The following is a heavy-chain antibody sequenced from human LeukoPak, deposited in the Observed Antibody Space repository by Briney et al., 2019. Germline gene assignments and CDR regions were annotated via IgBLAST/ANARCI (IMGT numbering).Heavy chain of an antibody. CDR2: INPNSGGT. CDR3: ARDLLPRAFDI. J-gene: IGHJ3*02. Sequence: ASVKVSCKASGYTFTGNYMHWVRQAHGQGLEWMGWINPNSGGTNYAQKFQGRVTMTRDTSISTAYMELSRLRSDDTAVYYCARDLLPRAFDIWGQGTMVTVSS. V-gene: IGHV1-2*02. CDR1: GYTFTGNY.